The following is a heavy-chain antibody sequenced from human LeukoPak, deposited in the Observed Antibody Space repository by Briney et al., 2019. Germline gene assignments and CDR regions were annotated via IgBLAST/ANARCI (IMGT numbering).Heavy chain of an antibody. D-gene: IGHD3-10*01. J-gene: IGHJ4*02. V-gene: IGHV3-53*01. CDR3: ARVEATYGSGSYYPWVY. CDR2: IYSGGST. Sequence: PGGSLRLSCAASGVTVSSNYMSWVRQAPGKGLEWVSVIYSGGSTYYADSVKGRFTISRDNSKNTLYLQMNSLRAEDTAVYYCARVEATYGSGSYYPWVYWGQGTLVTVSS. CDR1: GVTVSSNY.